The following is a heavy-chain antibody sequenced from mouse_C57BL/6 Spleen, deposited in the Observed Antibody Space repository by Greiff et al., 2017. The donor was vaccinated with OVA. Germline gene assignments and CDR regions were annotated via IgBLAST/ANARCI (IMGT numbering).Heavy chain of an antibody. D-gene: IGHD1-1*01. CDR1: GYTFTSYW. Sequence: VQLQQPGAELVKPGASVKMSCKASGYTFTSYWITWVKQRPGQGLEWIGDIYPGSGSTNYNEKFKSKATLTVDTSSSTAYMQLSSLTSEDSAVYYCVTVVATGGYAMDYWGQGTSVTVSS. CDR2: IYPGSGST. J-gene: IGHJ4*01. V-gene: IGHV1-55*01. CDR3: VTVVATGGYAMDY.